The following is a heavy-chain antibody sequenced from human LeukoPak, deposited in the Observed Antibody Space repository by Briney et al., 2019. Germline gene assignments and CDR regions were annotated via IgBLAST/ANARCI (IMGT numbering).Heavy chain of an antibody. D-gene: IGHD2-2*01. CDR2: IYYTVTT. J-gene: IGHJ4*02. V-gene: IGHV4-59*11. CDR1: GGSLSGHY. Sequence: SETLSLTCTVGGGSLSGHYWGWIRPPPGKGLELVGHIYYTVTTFYNPSLNSRVTITLDTSRNQFSLRLTSVIAGDTAVYYCARFSWGCSTASCYLTNWGQGALVTVSS. CDR3: ARFSWGCSTASCYLTN.